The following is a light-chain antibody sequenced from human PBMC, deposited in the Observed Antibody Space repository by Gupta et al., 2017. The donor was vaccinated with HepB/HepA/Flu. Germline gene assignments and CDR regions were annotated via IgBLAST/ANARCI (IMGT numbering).Light chain of an antibody. CDR1: SSNIGAGYD. J-gene: IGLJ2*01. Sequence: QSVLTQPPAVAGPPRQRVTISCTGSSSNIGAGYDVHWYQQLPGTAPKLLIYGNSNRPSGVPDRFSGSKSGTSASLAITGLQAEDEADYYCQSYDSSLSGLVFGGGTKLTVL. CDR3: QSYDSSLSGLV. CDR2: GNS. V-gene: IGLV1-40*01.